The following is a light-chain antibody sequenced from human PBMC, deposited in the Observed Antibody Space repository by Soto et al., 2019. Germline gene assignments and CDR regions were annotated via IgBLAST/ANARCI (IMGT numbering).Light chain of an antibody. CDR3: QQYYSTPLT. CDR1: QSVLYSSNNKNY. CDR2: WAS. V-gene: IGKV4-1*01. J-gene: IGKJ4*01. Sequence: DIVMTQSPDSLAVSLGERATINCKSSQSVLYSSNNKNYLVWYQQKPGQPPKLLIYWASTRESGVPDRFSGSGSGTDVTLTISSLQAEDVAVYYCQQYYSTPLTFGGGTNVEIK.